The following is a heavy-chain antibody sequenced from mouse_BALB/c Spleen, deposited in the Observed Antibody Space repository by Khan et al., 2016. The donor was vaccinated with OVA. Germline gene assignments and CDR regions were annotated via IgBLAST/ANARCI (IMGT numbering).Heavy chain of an antibody. CDR3: ARVGYNGTMES. CDR2: INTYTGEP. D-gene: IGHD4-1*01. Sequence: QIQLVQSGPELKKPGETVKISCKASGYTFTNYGMNWVKQAPGKDLKWMGWINTYTGEPTYADDFKGRFAFSLETSASTAYLKINTLKNEDTATYFCARVGYNGTMESWGQGTSGTVSS. V-gene: IGHV9-3-1*01. CDR1: GYTFTNYG. J-gene: IGHJ4*01.